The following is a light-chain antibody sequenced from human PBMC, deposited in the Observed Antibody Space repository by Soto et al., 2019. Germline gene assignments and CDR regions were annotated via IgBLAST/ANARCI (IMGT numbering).Light chain of an antibody. J-gene: IGKJ2*01. CDR1: QGVSSY. CDR3: HHYNNWPPRNT. CDR2: DAS. V-gene: IGKV3D-11*01. Sequence: EIVLTQSPATLSLSPGERATLSCRASQGVSSYLAWYQQKPGQAPRLLIYDASNRATGIPARFSGSGPGTDFTLTISSLEPEDFGIYYCHHYNNWPPRNTFGQGTKVDTK.